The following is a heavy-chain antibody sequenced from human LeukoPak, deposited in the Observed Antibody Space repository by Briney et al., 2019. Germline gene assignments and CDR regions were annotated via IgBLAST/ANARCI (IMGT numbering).Heavy chain of an antibody. CDR1: GDXISGGDYY. D-gene: IGHD2-2*01. Sequence: SQTLSLTCTVSGDXISGGDYYWNWIRQHPGKGLEWIGYIYYSGSTYYNPSLKSRVTMSVDTSKNQFSLKLSSVTAADTAVYYCARRYGGSTSAFEYWGRGTLVIVSS. J-gene: IGHJ4*02. CDR3: ARRYGGSTSAFEY. V-gene: IGHV4-31*03. CDR2: IYYSGST.